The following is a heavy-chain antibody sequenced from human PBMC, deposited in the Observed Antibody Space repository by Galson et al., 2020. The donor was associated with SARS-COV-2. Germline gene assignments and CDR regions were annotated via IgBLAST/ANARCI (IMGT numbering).Heavy chain of an antibody. V-gene: IGHV2-5*02. Sequence: VSGPTLVKPTQTLTLTCTFSGFSLSTSGVGVGWIRQPPGKALEWLALIYWDDDKRYSPSLKSRLTITKDTSKNQVVLTMTNMDPVDTATYYCAHSRGYCSSTSCRLGAFDIWGQGTMVTVSS. CDR2: IYWDDDK. J-gene: IGHJ3*02. CDR3: AHSRGYCSSTSCRLGAFDI. CDR1: GFSLSTSGVG. D-gene: IGHD2-2*01.